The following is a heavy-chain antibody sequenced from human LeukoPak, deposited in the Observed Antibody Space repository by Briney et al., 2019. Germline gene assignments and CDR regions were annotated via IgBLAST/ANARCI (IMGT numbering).Heavy chain of an antibody. Sequence: PSETLSLTCAVYGGSFSDKYWSWTRQSPGKGLEWIGEISPSGSTNYNASLKSRVTISVDTSNNQFSLKLSSVTAADTAVYYCAGDHYLALKDWGHGILVTVSS. CDR2: ISPSGST. D-gene: IGHD1-14*01. CDR1: GGSFSDKY. V-gene: IGHV4-34*01. J-gene: IGHJ4*01. CDR3: AGDHYLALKD.